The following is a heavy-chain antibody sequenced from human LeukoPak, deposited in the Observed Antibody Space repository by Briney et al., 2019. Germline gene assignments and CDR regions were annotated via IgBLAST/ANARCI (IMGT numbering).Heavy chain of an antibody. CDR3: ARDPLHYYYGMDV. CDR1: GYTFTGYY. CDR2: INPNSGGT. V-gene: IGHV1-2*06. J-gene: IGHJ6*02. Sequence: ASVKVSCKASGYTFTGYYMHWVRQAPGQGLEWMGRINPNSGGTNYAQKFQGRVTMTRDTSISTAYMELSRLRSDDTAVYYCARDPLHYYYGMDVWGQGTTVTVS.